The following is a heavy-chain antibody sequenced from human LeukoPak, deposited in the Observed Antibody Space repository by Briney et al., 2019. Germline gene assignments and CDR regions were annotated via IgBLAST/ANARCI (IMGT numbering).Heavy chain of an antibody. CDR2: ISTSSNYI. D-gene: IGHD2-2*01. CDR1: GFTFSSYS. CDR3: ARVGCSSTSCYEVDY. V-gene: IGHV3-21*01. J-gene: IGHJ4*02. Sequence: GGSLRLSCAASGFTFSSYSMNWVRQAPGKGLEWVSSISTSSNYIYYAGSVKGRFTISRDNAKNSLYLQMNSLRAEDTALYYCARVGCSSTSCYEVDYWGQGTLVTVSS.